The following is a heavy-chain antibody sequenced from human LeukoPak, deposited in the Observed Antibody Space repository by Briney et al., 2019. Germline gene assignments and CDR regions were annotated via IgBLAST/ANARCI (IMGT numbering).Heavy chain of an antibody. J-gene: IGHJ6*02. D-gene: IGHD2-21*02. Sequence: GGSLRLSCATSGFTFSRYWMHWVRQVPGKGLVWVSRIDSDGSTTTYAASVNGRFTVSRDNAKTTLYLQMNSLRAEDTAVYYCAKGRSVDSRYTMDVWGQGTTVTVSS. CDR2: IDSDGSTT. CDR3: AKGRSVDSRYTMDV. CDR1: GFTFSRYW. V-gene: IGHV3-74*01.